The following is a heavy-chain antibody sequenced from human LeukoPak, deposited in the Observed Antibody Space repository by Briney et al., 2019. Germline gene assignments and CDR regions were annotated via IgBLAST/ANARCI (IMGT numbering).Heavy chain of an antibody. CDR1: GYTFTSYG. CDR3: ARVVGALVWFDP. CDR2: MNPNSGNT. V-gene: IGHV1-8*01. Sequence: APVKVSCKAPGYTFTSYGINWVRQATGQGLEWMGWMNPNSGNTGYAQKFQGRVTMTRNTSISTAYMELSSLRSEDTAVYYCARVVGALVWFDPWGQGTLVTVSS. J-gene: IGHJ5*02. D-gene: IGHD1-26*01.